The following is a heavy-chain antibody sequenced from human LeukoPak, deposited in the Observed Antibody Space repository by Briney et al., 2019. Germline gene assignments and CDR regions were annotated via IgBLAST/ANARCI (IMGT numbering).Heavy chain of an antibody. Sequence: ASVKVSCKASGYTFTSYDINWVRQATGQGLEWIGWMNPNSGNTGYAQKFQGRVTMTRNTSISTAYMELSSLRSEDTAVYYCARGGLRYFDWLLTPNYYWFDPWGQGTLVTVSS. CDR3: ARGGLRYFDWLLTPNYYWFDP. CDR2: MNPNSGNT. CDR1: GYTFTSYD. V-gene: IGHV1-8*01. J-gene: IGHJ5*02. D-gene: IGHD3-9*01.